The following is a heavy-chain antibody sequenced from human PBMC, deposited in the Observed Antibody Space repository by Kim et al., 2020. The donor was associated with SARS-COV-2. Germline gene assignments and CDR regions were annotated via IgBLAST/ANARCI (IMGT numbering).Heavy chain of an antibody. CDR2: IYSGGST. V-gene: IGHV3-53*01. CDR3: ARNAPTGSGSSWYRYYGM. D-gene: IGHD6-13*01. J-gene: IGHJ6*01. CDR1: GFTVSSNY. Sequence: GGSLRLSCAASGFTVSSNYMSWVRQAPGKGLEWVAVIYSGGSTYYADSVKDRFSISRDNSTNTLYLQMNSMRAEDTAVYYCARNAPTGSGSSWYRYYGM.